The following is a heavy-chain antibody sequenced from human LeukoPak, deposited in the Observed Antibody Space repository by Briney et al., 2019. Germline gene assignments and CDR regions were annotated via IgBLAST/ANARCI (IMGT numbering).Heavy chain of an antibody. CDR1: GGTFSSYA. Sequence: GASVKVSCKASGGTFSSYAISCVRQAPGQGLEWMGGIIPIFGTANYAQKYQGRVTITADESTSTAYMELSSLRSEDTAVYYCARGCSSTSCYAFYGMDVWGKGTTVTVSS. CDR2: IIPIFGTA. V-gene: IGHV1-69*13. D-gene: IGHD2-2*01. J-gene: IGHJ6*04. CDR3: ARGCSSTSCYAFYGMDV.